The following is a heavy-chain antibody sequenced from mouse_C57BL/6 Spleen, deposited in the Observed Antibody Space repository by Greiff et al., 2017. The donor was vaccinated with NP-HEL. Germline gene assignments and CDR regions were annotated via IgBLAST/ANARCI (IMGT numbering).Heavy chain of an antibody. J-gene: IGHJ2*01. D-gene: IGHD2-1*01. CDR3: AREDPYGTSSDY. CDR2: IDPSDSYT. Sequence: QVQLKQPGAELVMPGASVKLSCKASGYTFTSYWMHWVKQRPGQGLEWIGEIDPSDSYTNYNQKFKGKSTLTVDKSSSTAYMQLSSLTSEDSAVYYCAREDPYGTSSDYWGQGTTLTVSS. CDR1: GYTFTSYW. V-gene: IGHV1-69*01.